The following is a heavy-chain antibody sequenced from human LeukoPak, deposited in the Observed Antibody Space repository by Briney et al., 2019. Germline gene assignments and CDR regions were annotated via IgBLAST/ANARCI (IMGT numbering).Heavy chain of an antibody. CDR2: IPPDESSA. V-gene: IGHV3-30-3*01. CDR1: GFTFTSNC. Sequence: PGRPLRLSCAASGFTFTSNCMHWVRQAPGKGLEWVAAIPPDESSAYYADSVKGRFTISRDNSKNTQYLQMNSLRIEDSAVYYCATGSAYYYDSWGQGTLVTVSS. J-gene: IGHJ5*01. D-gene: IGHD3-3*01. CDR3: ATGSAYYYDS.